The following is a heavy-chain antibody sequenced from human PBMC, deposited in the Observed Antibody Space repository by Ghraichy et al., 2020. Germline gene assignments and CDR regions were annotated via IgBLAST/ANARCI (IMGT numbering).Heavy chain of an antibody. CDR1: GVSISDGAYH. V-gene: IGHV4-31*02. CDR3: ARLQWFQYYFDS. J-gene: IGHJ4*02. D-gene: IGHD3-22*01. CDR2: IYSKGGT. Sequence: SQTLSLTCTVSGVSISDGAYHWSCIRQLPGKGLGWLGYIYSKGGTYSNPSLKSRVITAVDTSNNQFFLRLTSVTAADTAVYYCARLQWFQYYFDSWGQGILVTVSS.